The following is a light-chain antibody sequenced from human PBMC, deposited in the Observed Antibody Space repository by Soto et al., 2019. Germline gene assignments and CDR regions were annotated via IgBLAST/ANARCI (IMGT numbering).Light chain of an antibody. CDR3: QHYNNGPR. V-gene: IGKV3-15*01. Sequence: ETVMTQSLATLSVSPGEGATLSCRASQTINNNLAWYQQKPGQAPRLLIYGASRRATGVPARFSGSGSGTEFTLTISSLQSEDFAVYYCQHYNNGPRFGQGTKVDVK. CDR2: GAS. J-gene: IGKJ1*01. CDR1: QTINNN.